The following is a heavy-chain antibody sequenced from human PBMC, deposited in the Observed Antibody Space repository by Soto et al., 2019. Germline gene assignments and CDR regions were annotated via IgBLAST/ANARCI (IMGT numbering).Heavy chain of an antibody. CDR3: AKSISYDTIRRAFDI. V-gene: IGHV3-23*01. J-gene: IGHJ3*02. CDR2: ISDIGGST. D-gene: IGHD3-22*01. Sequence: EVQLLESGGGLVQPGGSLRLSCAASGFTFKNYAMNWVRQAPGKGLEWVSGISDIGGSTYYADSVKGRFTISRDNSKNTLFLQMNSLRAEDTAVYYCAKSISYDTIRRAFDIWGQGTMVTVSS. CDR1: GFTFKNYA.